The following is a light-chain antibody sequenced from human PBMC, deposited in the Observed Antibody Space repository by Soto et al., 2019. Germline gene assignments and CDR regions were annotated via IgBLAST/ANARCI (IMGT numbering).Light chain of an antibody. Sequence: AIQMTQFPSSLSASVGDRVTITCRASQGIRNDLGWYQQKPGKAPKLLISAASTLQSGVPSRFSGSGFGTDFTLTISSLQPEDFATYYCLQDYDYPLTFVGGTKVEIK. CDR1: QGIRND. J-gene: IGKJ4*01. CDR3: LQDYDYPLT. V-gene: IGKV1-6*01. CDR2: AAS.